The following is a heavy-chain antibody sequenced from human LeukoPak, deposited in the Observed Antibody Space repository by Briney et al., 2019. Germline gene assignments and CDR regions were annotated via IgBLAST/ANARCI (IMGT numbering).Heavy chain of an antibody. CDR2: IIPILGIA. J-gene: IGHJ5*02. CDR1: GGTFSSYA. V-gene: IGHV1-69*04. CDR3: ARVSVVVPAAALNP. D-gene: IGHD2-2*01. Sequence: SVKVSCKASGGTFSSYAISWVRQAPGQGLEWMERIIPILGIANYAQKFQGRVTITADKSTSTAYMELSSLRSEDTAVYYCARVSVVVPAAALNPWGQGTLVTVSS.